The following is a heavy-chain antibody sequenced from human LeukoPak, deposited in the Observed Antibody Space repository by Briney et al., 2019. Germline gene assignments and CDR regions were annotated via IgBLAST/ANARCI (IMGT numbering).Heavy chain of an antibody. CDR2: ISWNSGSI. Sequence: PGRSLRLSCAASGFTFDDYAMHWVRQAPGKGLEWVSGISWNSGSIGYADSVKGRFTISRDNAKNSLYLQMNSLRAEDTAVYYCARDMIFGVVIDNDAFDIWGQGTMVTVSS. CDR3: ARDMIFGVVIDNDAFDI. V-gene: IGHV3-9*01. CDR1: GFTFDDYA. J-gene: IGHJ3*02. D-gene: IGHD3-3*01.